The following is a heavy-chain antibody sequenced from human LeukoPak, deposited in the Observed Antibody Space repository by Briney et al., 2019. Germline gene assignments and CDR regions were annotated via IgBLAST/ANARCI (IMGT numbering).Heavy chain of an antibody. D-gene: IGHD2-15*01. CDR3: AKEVVAAPGYYFDH. CDR2: FSTTNFYI. J-gene: IGHJ4*02. CDR1: GFTFSTYS. Sequence: GGSLRLSCAASGFTFSTYSMNWVRQAPGQGLEWVASFSTTNFYIYYADSVQGRFTISRDNAKNSLYLEMNSLRAEDTAVYYCAKEVVAAPGYYFDHWGQGPLVTVSS. V-gene: IGHV3-21*04.